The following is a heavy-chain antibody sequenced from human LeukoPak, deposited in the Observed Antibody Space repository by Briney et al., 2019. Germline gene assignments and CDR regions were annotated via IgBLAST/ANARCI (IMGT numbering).Heavy chain of an antibody. Sequence: GGSLRLSCAASGFTFSSYAMSWVRQAPGKGLEWVSAISGNGGRTYYADSVRGRFTISRDNSRNTLFLQMNSLRAEDAAVYYCAKVAEMDTILGKFDNWGQGTLVTVSS. V-gene: IGHV3-23*01. CDR3: AKVAEMDTILGKFDN. J-gene: IGHJ5*02. D-gene: IGHD5-24*01. CDR1: GFTFSSYA. CDR2: ISGNGGRT.